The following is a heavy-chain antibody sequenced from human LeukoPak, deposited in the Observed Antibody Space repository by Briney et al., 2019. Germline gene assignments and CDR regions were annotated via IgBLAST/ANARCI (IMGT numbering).Heavy chain of an antibody. CDR1: GFNFADSA. D-gene: IGHD3-16*02. V-gene: IGHV3-49*04. CDR2: IKGKPYGGSA. J-gene: IGHJ4*02. CDR3: TRAVLPHYDYVWGSYRYPGYFDF. Sequence: GRSLRLSCTSSGFNFADSALSWVRQAPGKGLEWVAFIKGKPYGGSAEYAAPVKGRFTISRDDSKNIAYLQMNSLKTGDTAVYYCTRAVLPHYDYVWGSYRYPGYFDFWGQGALVTVSS.